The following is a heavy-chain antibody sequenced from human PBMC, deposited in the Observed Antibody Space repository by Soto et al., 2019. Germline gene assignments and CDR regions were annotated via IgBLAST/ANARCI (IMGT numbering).Heavy chain of an antibody. CDR1: GGAISSGDYY. V-gene: IGHV4-30-4*01. Sequence: QVQLQESGPGLVKPSQTLSLTCTVSGGAISSGDYYWSWIRQPPGKGLEWIGYIYYSGSTYYNPYLKSRVTITVATSKNQFSLKPSSGTAADTAVYYCPRGIAAAPNWFDPWGQGTLVTVSS. D-gene: IGHD6-13*01. J-gene: IGHJ5*02. CDR2: IYYSGST. CDR3: PRGIAAAPNWFDP.